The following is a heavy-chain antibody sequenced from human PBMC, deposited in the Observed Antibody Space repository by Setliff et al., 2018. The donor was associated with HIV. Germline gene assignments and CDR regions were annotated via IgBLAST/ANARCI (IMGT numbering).Heavy chain of an antibody. CDR2: IYHSGKT. Sequence: KTSETLSLTCSVSGFSISSDYYWNWVRQPPGQGLEWIGSIYHSGKTYSNPSLKSRVTVSVDTSMNQFSLNLNSVTATDTAVYYCARPLTASYNFWGDAFAIWGQGTMVTVSS. D-gene: IGHD3-3*01. J-gene: IGHJ3*02. CDR3: ARPLTASYNFWGDAFAI. V-gene: IGHV4-38-2*02. CDR1: GFSISSDYY.